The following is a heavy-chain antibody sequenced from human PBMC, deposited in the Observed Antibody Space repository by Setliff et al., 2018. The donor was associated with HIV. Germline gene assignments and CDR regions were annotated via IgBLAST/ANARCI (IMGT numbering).Heavy chain of an antibody. Sequence: SETLSLTCAVSGYSISSGYYWGWIRQPPGKGLEWIGSIYHSGNTYYNPSLKSRVTMSLDTSKNQFSLKLNSVTAADTAVYYCATIAAAGLDAFDIWGQGTRVT. V-gene: IGHV4-38-2*01. CDR1: GYSISSGYY. J-gene: IGHJ3*02. CDR2: IYHSGNT. CDR3: ATIAAAGLDAFDI. D-gene: IGHD6-13*01.